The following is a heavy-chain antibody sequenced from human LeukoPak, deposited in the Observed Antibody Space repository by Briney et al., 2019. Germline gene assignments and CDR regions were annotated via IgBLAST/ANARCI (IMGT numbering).Heavy chain of an antibody. CDR1: GGSISSSNYY. J-gene: IGHJ4*02. V-gene: IGHV4-39*07. D-gene: IGHD3-10*01. CDR3: ARGITVWFGELSSYFDY. Sequence: SETLSLTCTVSGGSISSSNYYWGWIRQPPGKGLEWIGSFYYSGNTHYNPSLKSRVTISVDTSKNQFSLKLSSVTAADTAVYYCARGITVWFGELSSYFDYWGQGTLVTVSS. CDR2: FYYSGNT.